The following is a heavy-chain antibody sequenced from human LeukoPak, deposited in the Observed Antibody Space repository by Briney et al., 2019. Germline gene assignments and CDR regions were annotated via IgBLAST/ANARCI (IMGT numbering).Heavy chain of an antibody. J-gene: IGHJ6*02. CDR1: GGSFSGYY. CDR3: ASEAGTGDYYYYGMDV. CDR2: INHSGST. V-gene: IGHV4-34*01. D-gene: IGHD6-19*01. Sequence: SETLSLTCAVYGGSFSGYYWSWIRQPPGKGLEWIGEINHSGSTNYNPSLKSRVTIPVDTSKNQFSLKLSSVTAADTAVYYCASEAGTGDYYYYGMDVWGQGTTVTVSS.